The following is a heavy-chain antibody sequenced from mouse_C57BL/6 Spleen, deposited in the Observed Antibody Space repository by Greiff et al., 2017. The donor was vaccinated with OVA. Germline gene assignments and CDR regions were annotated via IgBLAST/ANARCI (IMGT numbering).Heavy chain of an antibody. D-gene: IGHD4-1*01. Sequence: VQLQQSGAELVRPGSSVKLSCKASGYTFTSYWMHWVKQRPIQGLEWIGNIYPSDSETHYNQKFKDKATLTVDKSSSTAYMQLSSLTSEDSAVYYCARWKDWEDYWGQGTTLTVSS. J-gene: IGHJ2*01. V-gene: IGHV1-52*01. CDR1: GYTFTSYW. CDR2: IYPSDSET. CDR3: ARWKDWEDY.